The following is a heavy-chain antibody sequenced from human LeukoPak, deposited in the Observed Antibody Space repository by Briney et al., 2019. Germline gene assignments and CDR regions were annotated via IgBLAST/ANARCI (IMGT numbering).Heavy chain of an antibody. D-gene: IGHD5-24*01. Sequence: GGSLRLSCAASGFSFSNAWMNWVRQAPGKGLEWVSIIYGSGSTYYADSVKGRFTISRDNSKNMVYLQLNSLRAEGTAIFYCVQIPGGGYWGQGTLVTVSS. CDR3: VQIPGGGY. J-gene: IGHJ4*02. V-gene: IGHV3-53*01. CDR1: GFSFSNAW. CDR2: IYGSGST.